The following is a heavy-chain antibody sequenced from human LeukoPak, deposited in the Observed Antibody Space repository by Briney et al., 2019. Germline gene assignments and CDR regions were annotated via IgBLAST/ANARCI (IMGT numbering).Heavy chain of an antibody. CDR2: IYWDDDK. CDR3: AIKRGYVRY. V-gene: IGHV2-5*02. CDR1: GLSLSTSGVG. J-gene: IGHJ4*02. Sequence: ESGPTLVHPTQTLTLTCTFSGLSLSTSGVGVGWIRQPPEKALEWLALIYWDDDKRYNPSLKSRLTITKDTSKNQVVLTMTNMDPVDTATYYCAIKRGYVRYWGQGTLVTVSS. D-gene: IGHD5-12*01.